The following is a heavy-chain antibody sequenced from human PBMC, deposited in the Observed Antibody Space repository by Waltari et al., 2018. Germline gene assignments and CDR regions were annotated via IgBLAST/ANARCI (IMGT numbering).Heavy chain of an antibody. Sequence: QLQLQESGPGLVKPSETLSLTCTVSGGSISSSSYYWGWIRQPPGKGLEWIGSIYYSGSPYYNPSLKSRVTISVDTSKNQFSLKLSSVTAADTAVYYCARERYSYGLDYWGQGTLVTVSS. J-gene: IGHJ4*02. CDR1: GGSISSSSYY. CDR2: IYYSGSP. V-gene: IGHV4-39*02. CDR3: ARERYSYGLDY. D-gene: IGHD5-18*01.